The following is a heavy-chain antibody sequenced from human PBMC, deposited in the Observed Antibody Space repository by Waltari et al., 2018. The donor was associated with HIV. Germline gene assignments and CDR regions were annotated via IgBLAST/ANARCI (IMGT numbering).Heavy chain of an antibody. J-gene: IGHJ4*02. CDR2: INHSGST. CDR3: ARWGRGSVTTPGAYYFDY. CDR1: GGSFSGYY. V-gene: IGHV4-34*01. D-gene: IGHD4-17*01. Sequence: QVQLQQWGAGLLKPSETLSLTCAVYGGSFSGYYWSWIPQPPGKGLEWIGEINHSGSTNYNPSLKSRVTISVDTSKNQFSLKLSSVTAADTAVYYCARWGRGSVTTPGAYYFDYWGQGTLVTVSS.